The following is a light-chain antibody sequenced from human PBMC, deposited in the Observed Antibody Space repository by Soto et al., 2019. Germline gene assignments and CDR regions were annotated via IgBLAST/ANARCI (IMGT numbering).Light chain of an antibody. CDR2: EIS. Sequence: LTQPACVSGSHCQLITISCTGTSSHVGGYNYFPWYQQPPGKAPKLMIYEISNRHSGVSNRFSGSKSGNTASLTISGLQAEDEADYYCRSYTSSSPFIFGRGXK. J-gene: IGLJ1*01. CDR1: SSHVGGYNY. CDR3: RSYTSSSPFI. V-gene: IGLV2-14*03.